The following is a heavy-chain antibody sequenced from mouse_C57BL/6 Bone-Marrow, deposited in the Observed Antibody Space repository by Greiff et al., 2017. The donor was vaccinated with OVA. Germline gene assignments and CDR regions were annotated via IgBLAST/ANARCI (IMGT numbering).Heavy chain of an antibody. CDR3: TRFGWAIDY. Sequence: QVQLQQSGAELVRPGASVTLSCKASGYTFTDYEMHWVKQTPVHGLEWIGAIDPETGGPAYNQKFKGKAILTADKSSSTAYMELRSLTSEDSAVYYCTRFGWAIDYWGQGTSVTVSS. J-gene: IGHJ4*01. CDR2: IDPETGGP. V-gene: IGHV1-15*01. CDR1: GYTFTDYE. D-gene: IGHD3-3*01.